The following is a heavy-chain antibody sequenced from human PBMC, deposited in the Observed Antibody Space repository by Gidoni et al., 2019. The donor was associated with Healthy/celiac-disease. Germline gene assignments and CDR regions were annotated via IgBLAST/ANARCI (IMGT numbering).Heavy chain of an antibody. CDR1: GFTFSRYG. D-gene: IGHD3-16*01. V-gene: IGHV3-30*18. J-gene: IGHJ6*02. CDR3: AKGGSGYYGMDV. CDR2: ISYDGSNK. Sequence: QVQLLDSGGGVVQPGRSLRLSCAASGFTFSRYGMHWVRQAPGKGLEWVAVISYDGSNKYYADSVKGRFTISRDNSKNTLYLQMNSLRAEDTAVYYCAKGGSGYYGMDVWGQGTTVTVSS.